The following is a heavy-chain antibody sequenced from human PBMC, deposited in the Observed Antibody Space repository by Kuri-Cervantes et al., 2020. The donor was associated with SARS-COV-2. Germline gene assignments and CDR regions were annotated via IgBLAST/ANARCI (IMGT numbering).Heavy chain of an antibody. CDR1: GFTFSSYA. V-gene: IGHV3-23*01. CDR3: ASSDNTHYYYYGMDV. D-gene: IGHD2-15*01. J-gene: IGHJ6*02. CDR2: ISGSGGST. Sequence: GESLKISCAASGFTFSSYAMSWVRQAPGKGLEWVSAISGSGGSTYYADSVKGRFTISRDNSKNTLYLQMNSLRAEDTAVYYCASSDNTHYYYYGMDVWGQGTTVTVSS.